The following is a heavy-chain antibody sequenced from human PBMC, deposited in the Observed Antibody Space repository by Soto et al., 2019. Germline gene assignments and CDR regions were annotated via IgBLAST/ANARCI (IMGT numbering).Heavy chain of an antibody. V-gene: IGHV1-3*01. J-gene: IGHJ5*02. CDR3: ARSNWNSRYWFDP. CDR1: GYTFTSYA. Sequence: ASVKVSCKASGYTFTSYAMHWVRQAPGQRLEWMGWISAGNGNTKYSQKFQGRVTITRDTSASTAYMELSSLRSEDTAVYYCARSNWNSRYWFDPWGQGTLVTVSS. CDR2: ISAGNGNT. D-gene: IGHD1-7*01.